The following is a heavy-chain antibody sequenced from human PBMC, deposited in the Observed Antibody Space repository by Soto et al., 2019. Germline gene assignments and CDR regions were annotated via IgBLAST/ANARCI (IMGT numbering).Heavy chain of an antibody. D-gene: IGHD3-22*01. CDR1: GFTVSSNY. CDR3: ARDLHYCFYYCRYYHYGMDF. V-gene: IGHV3-53*01. J-gene: IGHJ6*02. Sequence: GGSLRLSCAASGFTVSSNYMSWVRQAPGKGLEWVSVIYSGGSTHYADSVKGRFTISRDNSKNTLYLQMNSLRAEDTAVYYCARDLHYCFYYCRYYHYGMDFCGQRSTVTVSS. CDR2: IYSGGST.